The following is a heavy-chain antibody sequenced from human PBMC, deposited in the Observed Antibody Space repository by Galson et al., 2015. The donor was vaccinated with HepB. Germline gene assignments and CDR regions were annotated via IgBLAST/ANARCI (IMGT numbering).Heavy chain of an antibody. CDR2: IWYDGSNK. D-gene: IGHD2-21*02. J-gene: IGHJ4*02. CDR3: AREGGPYCGGDCYSDFDY. V-gene: IGHV3-33*01. CDR1: GFTFSSYG. Sequence: SLRLSCAASGFTFSSYGMHWVRQAPGKGLEWVAVIWYDGSNKYYADSVKGRFTISRDNSKNTLYLQMNSLRAEDTAVYYCAREGGPYCGGDCYSDFDYWGQGTLVTVSS.